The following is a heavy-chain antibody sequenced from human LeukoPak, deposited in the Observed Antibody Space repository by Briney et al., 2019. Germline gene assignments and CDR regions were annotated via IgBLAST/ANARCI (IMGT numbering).Heavy chain of an antibody. CDR1: GYTFTSYG. V-gene: IGHV1-18*01. CDR3: AREAQYSGSYYYDY. J-gene: IGHJ4*02. CDR2: VNGYNGNT. D-gene: IGHD1-26*01. Sequence: AAVKVSCKASGYTFTSYGISWVRQAPGQGLEWMGDVNGYNGNTNFAQTFQGRVTMTTDTATNTAYMDLRSLSSDDTAVYYCAREAQYSGSYYYDYWGQGPLVTVSP.